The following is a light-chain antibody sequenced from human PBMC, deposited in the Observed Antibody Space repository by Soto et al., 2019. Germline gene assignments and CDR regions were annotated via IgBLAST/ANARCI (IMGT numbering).Light chain of an antibody. Sequence: DIQMTQSPSTLSGSVGYRVTITCRASQTISSWLAWYQQKPGKAPKLLIYKASTLKSGVPSRFSGSGSGTEFTLTISSLQPDDFATYYCQQYNSYSPKTFGQGTKVDIK. CDR3: QQYNSYSPKT. CDR1: QTISSW. V-gene: IGKV1-5*03. CDR2: KAS. J-gene: IGKJ1*01.